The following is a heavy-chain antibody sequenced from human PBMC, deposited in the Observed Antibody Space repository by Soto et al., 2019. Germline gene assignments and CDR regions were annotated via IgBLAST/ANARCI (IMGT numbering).Heavy chain of an antibody. D-gene: IGHD6-19*01. Sequence: PGGSLRLSCAASGFTFSSYGMHWVRQAPGKGLEWVAVISYDGSNKYYADSVKGRFTISRDNSKNTLYLQMNSLRAEDTAVYYCAKTYSSGWYEGYYYYGMDAWGQGTTVTVSS. CDR2: ISYDGSNK. V-gene: IGHV3-30*18. CDR3: AKTYSSGWYEGYYYYGMDA. CDR1: GFTFSSYG. J-gene: IGHJ6*02.